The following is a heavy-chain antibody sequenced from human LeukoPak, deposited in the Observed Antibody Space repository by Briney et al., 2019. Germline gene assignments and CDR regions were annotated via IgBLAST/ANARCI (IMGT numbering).Heavy chain of an antibody. CDR2: IYYTGRA. V-gene: IGHV4-59*01. CDR1: GGSISSYY. CDR3: ARQSFAPFQVGPETPIES. D-gene: IGHD1-26*01. J-gene: IGHJ4*02. Sequence: SETLSLTCTVSGGSISSYYWSWIRQPPGKGLEWIGYIYYTGRANHNPSLRSRVTISVDTSKNQFSLKLSSVTAADTAVYYCARQSFAPFQVGPETPIESWGQGTLVTVSS.